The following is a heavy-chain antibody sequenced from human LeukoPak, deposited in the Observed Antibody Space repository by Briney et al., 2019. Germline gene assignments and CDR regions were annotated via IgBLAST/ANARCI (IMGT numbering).Heavy chain of an antibody. Sequence: GGSLRLSCAASGFTFSSYAMSWVRQAPGKGLEWVSGISGSDGSTNYADSVKGRFTISRENSKNTLYLQMNSLRAEDTAVYYCAKAYYGSGSYGWFDYWGQGTLVTVSS. J-gene: IGHJ4*02. D-gene: IGHD3-10*01. V-gene: IGHV3-23*01. CDR2: ISGSDGST. CDR1: GFTFSSYA. CDR3: AKAYYGSGSYGWFDY.